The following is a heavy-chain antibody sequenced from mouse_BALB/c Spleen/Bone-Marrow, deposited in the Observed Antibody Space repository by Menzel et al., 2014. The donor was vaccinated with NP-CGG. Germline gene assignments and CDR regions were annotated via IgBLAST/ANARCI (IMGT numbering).Heavy chain of an antibody. CDR1: GFSLTSYG. D-gene: IGHD1-2*01. V-gene: IGHV2-4-1*01. CDR2: IWSGGGT. J-gene: IGHJ4*01. CDR3: ARNWGYGYLFYAMDY. Sequence: VMLVESGPGLVQPSQSLSIPCTVSGFSLTSYGVHWVRQSPGKGLEWLGVIWSGGGTDYNAAFISRLSISKDNSKSQVFFKMNSLQADDTAIYYCARNWGYGYLFYAMDYWGQGTSVTVSS.